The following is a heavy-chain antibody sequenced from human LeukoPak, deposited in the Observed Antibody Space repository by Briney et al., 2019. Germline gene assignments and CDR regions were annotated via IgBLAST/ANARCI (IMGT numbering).Heavy chain of an antibody. CDR3: ARGRYCRGGSCYSVPYYSSYGMDV. CDR1: GDSVSSNSAA. J-gene: IGHJ6*02. Sequence: SQTLSLTCAISGDSVSSNSAAWNWIRQSPSRGLEWLGRTYYRSKWYNDYAVSVRGRITINPDTSKNQFSLHLTSLTPEDPAVYYCARGRYCRGGSCYSVPYYSSYGMDVWGQATTVTVSS. D-gene: IGHD2-15*01. CDR2: TYYRSKWYN. V-gene: IGHV6-1*01.